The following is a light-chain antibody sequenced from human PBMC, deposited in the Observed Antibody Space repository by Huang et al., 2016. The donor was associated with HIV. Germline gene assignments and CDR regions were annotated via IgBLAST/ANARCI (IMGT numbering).Light chain of an antibody. J-gene: IGKJ1*01. CDR3: LQAATYPWT. Sequence: AVLMTQSPSSLSAPVGVRITITCRASQGVRGDLGWYQQKPGKAPKLLIYGTSTLQSVVPSRFSGSGSGTHYTRSINSLQPEDVATYYCLQAATYPWTFGQGTKVEIK. V-gene: IGKV1-6*01. CDR1: QGVRGD. CDR2: GTS.